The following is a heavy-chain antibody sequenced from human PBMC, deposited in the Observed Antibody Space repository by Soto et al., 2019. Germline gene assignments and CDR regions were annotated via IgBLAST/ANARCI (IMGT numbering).Heavy chain of an antibody. V-gene: IGHV3-30-3*02. J-gene: IGHJ4*02. CDR3: AKPVSSSWPLFDY. Sequence: QPGGSLRLSCAASGFTFSSYAMHWVRQAPGKGLEWVAVISYDGSNKYYADSVKGRLTISRDNSKNTLYLQMSSLRAEDTAVYYCAKPVSSSWPLFDYWGQGTLVTVSS. CDR1: GFTFSSYA. D-gene: IGHD6-13*01. CDR2: ISYDGSNK.